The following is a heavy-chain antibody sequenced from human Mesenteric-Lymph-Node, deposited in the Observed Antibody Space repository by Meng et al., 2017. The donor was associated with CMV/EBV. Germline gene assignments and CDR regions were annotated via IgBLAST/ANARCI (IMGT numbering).Heavy chain of an antibody. V-gene: IGHV4-34*09. Sequence: SETLSLTCAVYGGSFSGYYWSWIRQPPGKGLEWIGEINHSGSTNYNPSLKSRVTISVDTSKNQFSLKLSSVTAADTAVYYCARATGVLPDYWGQGTLVTVSS. CDR2: INHSGST. CDR3: ARATGVLPDY. J-gene: IGHJ4*02. CDR1: GGSFSGYY.